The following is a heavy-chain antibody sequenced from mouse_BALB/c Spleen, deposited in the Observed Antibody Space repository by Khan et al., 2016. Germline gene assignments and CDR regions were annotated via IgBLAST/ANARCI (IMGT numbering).Heavy chain of an antibody. CDR2: ISYSGRT. Sequence: EVKLEGSGPGLVKPSQSLSLTCTVTGYSITSDYAWYWIRQFRGNKQERMGYISYSGRTSYNPSLKSRISITRDTSTNQFFLQLNSVTTEDTATYYCAILHYGSSYYFDYWCQGTTLTVSS. CDR1: GYSITSDYA. J-gene: IGHJ2*01. CDR3: AILHYGSSYYFDY. V-gene: IGHV3-2*02. D-gene: IGHD1-1*01.